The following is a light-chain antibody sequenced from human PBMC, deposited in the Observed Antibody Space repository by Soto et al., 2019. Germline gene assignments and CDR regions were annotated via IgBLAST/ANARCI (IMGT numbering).Light chain of an antibody. CDR3: CSYAGSSTLV. CDR2: EGS. J-gene: IGLJ1*01. Sequence: QSVLTQPASVSGSPGQAITISCTGTNSDVGSYNLVSWYQQHPGKAPKLMIYEGSKRPSGVSNRFSGSKSGNTASLTISGLQAEDEADYCCCSYAGSSTLVFGTGTKLTVL. V-gene: IGLV2-23*01. CDR1: NSDVGSYNL.